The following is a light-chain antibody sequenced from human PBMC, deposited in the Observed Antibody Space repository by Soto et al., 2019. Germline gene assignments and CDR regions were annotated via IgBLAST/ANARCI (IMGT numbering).Light chain of an antibody. J-gene: IGLJ1*01. V-gene: IGLV2-14*01. CDR1: GSDVGAYNH. CDR2: EVS. CDR3: CSYTTSSTLV. Sequence: QSVLTQPASVSGSPGQSITISCTVTGSDVGAYNHVSWYQQHPGKAPQLIIYEVSNRPSGLSNRFSASKSGNTASLTISGLQAEDEADYYCCSYTTSSTLVFGTGTKVTVL.